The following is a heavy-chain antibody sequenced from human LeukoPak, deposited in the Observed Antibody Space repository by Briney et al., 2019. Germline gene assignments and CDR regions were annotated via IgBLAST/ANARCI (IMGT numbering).Heavy chain of an antibody. CDR3: ARLILWFGDGAAGYFDY. D-gene: IGHD3-10*01. J-gene: IGHJ4*02. Sequence: SSRTLSLTCAISGDSVSSNSAGWNWIRQSPSRGLEWLGRTYYRSKWYNDYAVSVKSRITINPDTSKNQFSLQLNSVTPEDTAIYYCARLILWFGDGAAGYFDYWGQGTLVTVSP. CDR1: GDSVSSNSAG. CDR2: TYYRSKWYN. V-gene: IGHV6-1*01.